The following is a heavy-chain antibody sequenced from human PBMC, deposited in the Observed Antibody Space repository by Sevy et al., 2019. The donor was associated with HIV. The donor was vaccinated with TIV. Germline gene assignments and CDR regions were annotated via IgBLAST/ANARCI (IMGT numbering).Heavy chain of an antibody. D-gene: IGHD2-8*01. CDR3: AREGCTKPHDY. V-gene: IGHV3-23*01. CDR1: GFTFSKYS. CDR2: LSLGCGEI. J-gene: IGHJ4*02. Sequence: GGSLRLSCAASGFTFSKYSMSWVRQPPVKGLEWVSTLSLGCGEINYADSVKGRFTISRDNSKSSVYLQMNNLRPEDTAVYYCAREGCTKPHDYWGQGTLVTVSS.